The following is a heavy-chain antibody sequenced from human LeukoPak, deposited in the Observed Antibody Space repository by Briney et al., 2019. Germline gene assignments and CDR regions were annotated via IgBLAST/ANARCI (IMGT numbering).Heavy chain of an antibody. J-gene: IGHJ5*02. Sequence: ASVKVSCKASGYTFSGYYIHWVRQAPGQGLEWMGWINPNSGGTNYAQKFQGRVTMTRDTSISTAYMELSRLRSDDTAVYYCARIEIGYCSGGSCGSWGQGTLVTVSS. CDR1: GYTFSGYY. V-gene: IGHV1-2*02. D-gene: IGHD2-15*01. CDR3: ARIEIGYCSGGSCGS. CDR2: INPNSGGT.